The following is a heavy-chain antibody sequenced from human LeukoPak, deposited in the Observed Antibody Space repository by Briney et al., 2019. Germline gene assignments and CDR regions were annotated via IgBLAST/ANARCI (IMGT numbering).Heavy chain of an antibody. CDR2: ISSSSSYI. CDR1: GFTFSSYS. V-gene: IGHV3-21*01. Sequence: AGGSLRLSCAASGFTFSSYSMNWVRQAPGKGLEWVSSISSSSSYIYYADSVKGRFTISRDNAKNSLYLQMNSLRAEDTAVYYCARDDRGAFDYWGQGTLVTVSS. CDR3: ARDDRGAFDY. D-gene: IGHD1-26*01. J-gene: IGHJ4*02.